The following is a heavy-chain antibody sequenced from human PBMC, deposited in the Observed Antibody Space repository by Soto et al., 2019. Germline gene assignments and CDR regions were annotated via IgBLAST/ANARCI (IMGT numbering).Heavy chain of an antibody. CDR1: GYAFTSYG. D-gene: IGHD4-17*01. CDR2: ISAYNGNP. J-gene: IGHJ6*02. CDR3: ASAVHRDYYYHYGMDV. Sequence: QVQLVQSGAEVKKPGASVKVSCKASGYAFTSYGISWVRQAPGQGLEWMGWISAYNGNPNYAQKVQGRVTMTTDTSTSTAYMELRSLRSDDTAVYYCASAVHRDYYYHYGMDVWGQGTTVTVSS. V-gene: IGHV1-18*01.